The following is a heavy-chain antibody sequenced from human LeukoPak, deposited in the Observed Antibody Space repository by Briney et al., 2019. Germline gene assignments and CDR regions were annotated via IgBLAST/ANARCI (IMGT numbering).Heavy chain of an antibody. D-gene: IGHD2-21*02. CDR3: ARDRRYCGGDCPPSY. CDR1: GYTFTNNY. CDR2: IYPRDGST. V-gene: IGHV1-46*01. J-gene: IGHJ4*02. Sequence: ASVKVSCKASGYTFTNNYLHWVRQAPGQGLEWMGMIYPRDGSTSYAQNFQGRVTVTRDTSTTTVHMELRGLRSEDTAVYYCARDRRYCGGDCPPSYWGQGTLVTVSS.